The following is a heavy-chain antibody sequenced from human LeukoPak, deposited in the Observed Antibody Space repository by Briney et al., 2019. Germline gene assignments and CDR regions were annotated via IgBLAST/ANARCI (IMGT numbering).Heavy chain of an antibody. J-gene: IGHJ5*02. D-gene: IGHD6-13*01. CDR2: IKSDGSST. CDR1: GFTFSSYW. V-gene: IGHV3-74*01. CDR3: AGDRGIAAVYPNWFDP. Sequence: PGGSLRLSCAASGFTFSSYWMHWVRQVPGKGLVWVSRIKSDGSSTTYADSVKGRFTISRDNAKNTLYLQMNSLRAEDTAVYYCAGDRGIAAVYPNWFDPWGQGTLVTVSS.